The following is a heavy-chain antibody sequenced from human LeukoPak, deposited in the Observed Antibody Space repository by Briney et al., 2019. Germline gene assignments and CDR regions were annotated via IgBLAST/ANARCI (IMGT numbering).Heavy chain of an antibody. CDR1: GFMFSGYG. CDR3: AKDPRRYSRTGGYFDY. CDR2: IRYDGNNK. D-gene: IGHD6-13*01. V-gene: IGHV3-30*02. Sequence: GGSLRLSCAASGFMFSGYGMHWVRQAPGKGLEWVAFIRYDGNNKQYGDSVKGRFTISRDNSKNTLYLQMNSLRAEDTAVYYCAKDPRRYSRTGGYFDYWGQGTLVTVSS. J-gene: IGHJ4*02.